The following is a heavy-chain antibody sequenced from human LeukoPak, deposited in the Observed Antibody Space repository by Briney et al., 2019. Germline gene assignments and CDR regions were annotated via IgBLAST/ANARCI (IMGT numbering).Heavy chain of an antibody. D-gene: IGHD1-7*01. CDR1: GFTFSSYS. J-gene: IGHJ6*03. CDR2: ISSSSSYI. Sequence: AGSPRLSCAASGFTFSSYSMNWVRQAPGKGLEWVSSISSSSSYIYYADSVKGRFTISRDNAKNSLYLQMNSLRAEDTAVYYCARSGTGTTYYYYMDVWGKGTTVTVT. V-gene: IGHV3-21*01. CDR3: ARSGTGTTYYYYMDV.